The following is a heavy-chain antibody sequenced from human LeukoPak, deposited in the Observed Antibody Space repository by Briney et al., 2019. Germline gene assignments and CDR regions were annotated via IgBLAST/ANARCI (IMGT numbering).Heavy chain of an antibody. D-gene: IGHD1-26*01. CDR1: GYTFTDYF. CDR3: ARDQGGSYGIALGY. Sequence: ASVKVSCKASGYTFTDYFLHWVRQAPGQGLEWMGWINPNSGGTNYAQKFQGRVTMTRDTSISTAYMDLSRLRSDDTAVYYCARDQGGSYGIALGYWGQGTLLTVSS. V-gene: IGHV1-2*02. J-gene: IGHJ4*02. CDR2: INPNSGGT.